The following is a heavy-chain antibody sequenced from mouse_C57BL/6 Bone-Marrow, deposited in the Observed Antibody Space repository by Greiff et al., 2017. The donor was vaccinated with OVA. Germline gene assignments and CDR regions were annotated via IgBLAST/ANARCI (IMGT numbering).Heavy chain of an antibody. CDR2: IDPNSGGT. Sequence: VKLMESGAELVKPGASVKLSCKASGYTFTSYWMHWVKQRPGRGLEWIGRIDPNSGGTKYNEKFKSKATLTVDKPSSTAYMQLSSLTSEDSAVYYCARGITTVLGDYWGQGTTLTVSS. CDR1: GYTFTSYW. D-gene: IGHD1-1*01. V-gene: IGHV1-72*01. CDR3: ARGITTVLGDY. J-gene: IGHJ2*01.